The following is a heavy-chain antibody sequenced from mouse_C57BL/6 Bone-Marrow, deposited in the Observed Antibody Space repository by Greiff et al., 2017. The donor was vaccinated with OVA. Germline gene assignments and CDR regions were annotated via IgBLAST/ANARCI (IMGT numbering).Heavy chain of an antibody. Sequence: VQLKESGGDLVKPGGSLKLSCAASGFTFSSYGMSWVRQTPDKRLEWVATISSGGSYTYYPDRVKGRFTISRDNAKNTLYLQMSSLKSEDTAMYYCARRSGTWGQGTLVTVSA. CDR1: GFTFSSYG. J-gene: IGHJ3*02. CDR2: ISSGGSYT. CDR3: ARRSGT. V-gene: IGHV5-6*01. D-gene: IGHD3-2*02.